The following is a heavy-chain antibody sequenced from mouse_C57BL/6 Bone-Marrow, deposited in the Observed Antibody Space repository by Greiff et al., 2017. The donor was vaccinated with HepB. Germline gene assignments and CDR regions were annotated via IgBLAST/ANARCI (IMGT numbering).Heavy chain of an antibody. CDR3: ARYGSSDAMDY. Sequence: QVQLQQSGPELVKPGASVKISCKASGYSFTSYYIHWVKQRPGQGLEWIGWIYPGSGNTKYNEKFKGKATLTADTSSSTAYMHLSSLTSEDSAVYYCARYGSSDAMDYWGQGTSDTVSS. CDR1: GYSFTSYY. J-gene: IGHJ4*01. V-gene: IGHV1-66*01. D-gene: IGHD1-1*01. CDR2: IYPGSGNT.